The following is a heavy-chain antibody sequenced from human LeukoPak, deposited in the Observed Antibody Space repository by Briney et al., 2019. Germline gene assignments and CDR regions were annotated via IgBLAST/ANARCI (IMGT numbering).Heavy chain of an antibody. CDR1: GFTFSSYS. Sequence: KTGGSLRLSCAASGFTFSSYSMNWVRQAPGKGLEWVSSISSSSSYIYYADSVKGRFTISRDNAKNSLYLQMNSLRAEDTAVYYCARLGTGYCSSTSCSVDPWGQGTLVTVSS. J-gene: IGHJ5*02. V-gene: IGHV3-21*01. CDR2: ISSSSSYI. D-gene: IGHD2-2*01. CDR3: ARLGTGYCSSTSCSVDP.